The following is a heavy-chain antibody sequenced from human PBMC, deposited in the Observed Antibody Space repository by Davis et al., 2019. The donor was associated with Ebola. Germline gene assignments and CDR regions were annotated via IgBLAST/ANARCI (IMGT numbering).Heavy chain of an antibody. CDR3: ATTLGD. J-gene: IGHJ4*02. CDR2: LNHSGST. Sequence: MPSETLSLTCAVYGVSFSGYYWSWIRQPPGKGLEWIGELNHSGSTNYNPSLKSRVTISVDTSKNQFSLKLSSVTAADTAVYYCATTLGDWGQGTPVTVSS. D-gene: IGHD3-16*01. V-gene: IGHV4-34*01. CDR1: GVSFSGYY.